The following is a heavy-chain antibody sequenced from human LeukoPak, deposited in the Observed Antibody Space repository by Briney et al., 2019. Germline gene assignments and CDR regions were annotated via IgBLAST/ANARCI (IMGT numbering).Heavy chain of an antibody. V-gene: IGHV4-59*12. D-gene: IGHD3-22*01. Sequence: SETLSLTCTVSGGSISSYYWSWIRQPPGKGLEWIGYIYYSGSTNYNPSLKSRVTISVDTSKNQFSLKLSSVTAADTAVYYCARESYYYDSSGTPTVPFDIWGQGTMVTVSS. CDR2: IYYSGST. CDR3: ARESYYYDSSGTPTVPFDI. CDR1: GGSISSYY. J-gene: IGHJ3*02.